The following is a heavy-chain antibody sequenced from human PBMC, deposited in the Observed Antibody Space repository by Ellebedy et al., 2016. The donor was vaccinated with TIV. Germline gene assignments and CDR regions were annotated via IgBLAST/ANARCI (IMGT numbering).Heavy chain of an antibody. V-gene: IGHV3-48*02. CDR3: ARDNSRSYYSFDY. CDR2: ISSGGDDI. J-gene: IGHJ4*02. CDR1: GFTFSGYS. Sequence: GESLKISXAGSGFTFSGYSMNWVRQAPGKGLEWVSFISSGGDDIYYADSLKGRFTISRDNAKNSLYLQMNSLRDEDTALYYCARDNSRSYYSFDYWGQGALVAVST. D-gene: IGHD3-10*01.